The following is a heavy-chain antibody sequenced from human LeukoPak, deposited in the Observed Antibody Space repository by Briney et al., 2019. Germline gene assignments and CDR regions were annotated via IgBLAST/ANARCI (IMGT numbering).Heavy chain of an antibody. Sequence: SETLSLTCTVSGGSISSSSYSWGWIRQPPGKGLEWIGSIYYSGSTYYNPSLKSRVTISVDTSKNQFSLKLSSVTAADTAVYYCARSGYCSSTSCYMRGYYFDYWGQGTLVTVSS. D-gene: IGHD2-2*02. J-gene: IGHJ4*02. CDR1: GGSISSSSYS. CDR3: ARSGYCSSTSCYMRGYYFDY. CDR2: IYYSGST. V-gene: IGHV4-39*01.